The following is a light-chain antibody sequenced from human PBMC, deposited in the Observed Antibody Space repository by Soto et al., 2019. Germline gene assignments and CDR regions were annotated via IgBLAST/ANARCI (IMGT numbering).Light chain of an antibody. V-gene: IGLV2-14*01. CDR1: SSDVGGYNY. CDR2: GVS. J-gene: IGLJ3*02. CDR3: SSFRSGSVVL. Sequence: QSVLTQPASVSGSPVQSITISCTGTSSDVGGYNYVSWYQQHPGKAPKLVIYGVSYRPSGVSARFSGSKFQNTASLTISGLQAEDEADYYCSSFRSGSVVLFGGGTKLTVL.